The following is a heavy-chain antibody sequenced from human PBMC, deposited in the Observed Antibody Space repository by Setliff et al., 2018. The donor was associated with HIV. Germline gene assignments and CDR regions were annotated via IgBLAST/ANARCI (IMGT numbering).Heavy chain of an antibody. CDR1: GYTFTNYA. Sequence: ASVKVSCKTSGYTFTNYALNLVRQAPGQGLEWMGWINTNTGNPTYAQGFTGRFVFSLDTSVSTAYLQISSLKAEDSAIYYCARVSDTGVDPQTHRDYWGQGTPVTVSS. CDR2: INTNTGNP. V-gene: IGHV7-4-1*02. J-gene: IGHJ4*02. D-gene: IGHD2-21*01. CDR3: ARVSDTGVDPQTHRDY.